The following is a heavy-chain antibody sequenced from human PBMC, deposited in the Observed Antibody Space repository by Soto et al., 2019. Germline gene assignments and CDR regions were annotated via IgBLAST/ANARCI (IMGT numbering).Heavy chain of an antibody. D-gene: IGHD1-26*01. CDR1: GFTFSSYG. CDR2: IWYDGSNK. Sequence: PGGSLRLSCAASGFTFSSYGMHWVRQAPGKGLEWVAVIWYDGSNKYYADSVEGRFTISRDNSKNTLYLQMNSLRAEDTAVYYCARDVATYLALDYWGQGTLVTVSS. V-gene: IGHV3-33*01. J-gene: IGHJ4*02. CDR3: ARDVATYLALDY.